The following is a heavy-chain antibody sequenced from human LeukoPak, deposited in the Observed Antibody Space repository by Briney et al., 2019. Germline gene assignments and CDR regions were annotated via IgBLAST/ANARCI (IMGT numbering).Heavy chain of an antibody. D-gene: IGHD5-24*01. Sequence: PGGSLRLSFAASGFSDSSNYMSWVRQAPGKGLEWVSVIYSGGSTYYADSVKGRFTISRDNSKNTVYLQMNSLRAEDTAVYYCARETVEMGTIDWGQGTLVTVSS. CDR3: ARETVEMGTID. J-gene: IGHJ4*02. CDR2: IYSGGST. CDR1: GFSDSSNY. V-gene: IGHV3-53*01.